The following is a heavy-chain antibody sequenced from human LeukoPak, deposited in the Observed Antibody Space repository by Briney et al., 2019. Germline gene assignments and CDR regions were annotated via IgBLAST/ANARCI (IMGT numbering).Heavy chain of an antibody. CDR1: LGSISSSSYY. D-gene: IGHD2-21*01. CDR2: IYYSGST. V-gene: IGHV4-39*01. CDR3: PRHAYCGGDCLEYFQL. J-gene: IGHJ1*01. Sequence: SETLSLTCTVSLGSISSSSYYWGWVRHPPGKGLEWIGCIYYSGSTYYNPSLKSRLTISVETHKHQFSLSLSALPAADTAVYYCPRHAYCGGDCLEYFQLWGQGTVVTVSS.